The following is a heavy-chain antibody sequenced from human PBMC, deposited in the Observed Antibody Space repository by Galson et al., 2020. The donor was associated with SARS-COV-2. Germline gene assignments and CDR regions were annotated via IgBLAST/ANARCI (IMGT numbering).Heavy chain of an antibody. J-gene: IGHJ3*02. CDR1: GDSISSYY. Sequence: SQTLSLTCTVSGDSISSYYWGWIRQPPGKGLEWIASVHYSESNYYNPSLKSRVTISVDTSKNQFSLKLSSVTAADTAVYYCASPYLAAASFFGAFDIWGLGTMVTVSS. CDR2: VHYSESN. V-gene: IGHV4-39*01. D-gene: IGHD6-13*01. CDR3: ASPYLAAASFFGAFDI.